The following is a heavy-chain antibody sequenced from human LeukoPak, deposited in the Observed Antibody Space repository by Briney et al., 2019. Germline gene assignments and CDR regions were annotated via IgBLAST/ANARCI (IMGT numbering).Heavy chain of an antibody. D-gene: IGHD3-10*01. CDR2: ISGSGGST. Sequence: GGSLRLPCAASGFTFSSYGMSWVRQAPGKGLEWVSAISGSGGSTYYADSVKGRFTISRDNSKNTLYLQMNSLRAEDTAVYYCARDLLDYYGSGSDDYWGQGTLVTVSS. CDR1: GFTFSSYG. J-gene: IGHJ4*02. CDR3: ARDLLDYYGSGSDDY. V-gene: IGHV3-23*01.